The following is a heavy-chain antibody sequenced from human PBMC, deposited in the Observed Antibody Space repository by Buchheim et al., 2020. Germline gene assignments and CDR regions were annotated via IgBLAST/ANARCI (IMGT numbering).Heavy chain of an antibody. Sequence: QVQLVESGGGLVKPGGSLRLSCAASGFTFSDYYMSWIRQAPGKGLEWVSYISSSGSTIYYADSVKGRFTISRDNAKNSLYLQMNSLGAEDTAVYYCARDTIAVAAASDSNYYYGMDVWGQGTT. CDR3: ARDTIAVAAASDSNYYYGMDV. CDR2: ISSSGSTI. J-gene: IGHJ6*02. D-gene: IGHD6-19*01. CDR1: GFTFSDYY. V-gene: IGHV3-11*01.